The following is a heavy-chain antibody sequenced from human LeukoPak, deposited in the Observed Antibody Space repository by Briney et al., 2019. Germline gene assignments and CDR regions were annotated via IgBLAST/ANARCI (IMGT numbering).Heavy chain of an antibody. CDR2: IVVGSGNT. CDR3: AAADYYDSSGYYPYAFHI. CDR1: GFTFTRSA. J-gene: IGHJ3*02. D-gene: IGHD3-22*01. V-gene: IGHV1-58*02. Sequence: SVKVSCKASGFTFTRSAMQWVRQARGQRLEWIGWIVVGSGNTNYAQKFQERVTITRDMSTSTAYMELSSLRSEDTAVYFCAAADYYDSSGYYPYAFHIWGQGTMVTVSS.